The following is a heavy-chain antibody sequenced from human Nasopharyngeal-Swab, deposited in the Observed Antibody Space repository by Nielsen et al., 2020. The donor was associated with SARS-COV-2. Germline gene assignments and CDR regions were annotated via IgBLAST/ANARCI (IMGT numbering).Heavy chain of an antibody. V-gene: IGHV3-23*01. CDR2: VSNNDGSLT. CDR1: GFDFWKYA. D-gene: IGHD2-21*02. CDR3: AKDDFCPACAFDV. J-gene: IGHJ3*01. Sequence: GESLKISCAASGFDFWKYAMSWVRQAPGKGLEWVSTVSNNDGSLTFYADSVKGRFTISRDTSKNTGSLQMNSLRAEDTAVYYCAKDDFCPACAFDVWGQGTIVTVSS.